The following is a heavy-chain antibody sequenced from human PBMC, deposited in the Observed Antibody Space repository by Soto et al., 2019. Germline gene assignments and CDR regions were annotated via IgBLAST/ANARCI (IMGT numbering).Heavy chain of an antibody. CDR3: ARDLRAVTTVLMFAP. CDR2: ISAYNGNT. D-gene: IGHD4-17*01. J-gene: IGHJ5*02. Sequence: ASVKVSCKASGYTFTSYGISWVRQAPGQGLEWMGWISAYNGNTNYAQKLQGRVTMTTDTSTSTAYMELRSLRSDDTAVYYCARDLRAVTTVLMFAPWGQGTLVTVSS. V-gene: IGHV1-18*01. CDR1: GYTFTSYG.